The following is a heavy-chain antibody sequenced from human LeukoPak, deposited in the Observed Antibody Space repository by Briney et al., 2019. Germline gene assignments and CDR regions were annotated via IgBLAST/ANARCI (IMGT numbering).Heavy chain of an antibody. Sequence: SVTLSLTCAVYGGSFSGYYWSWIRQPPGKGLEWIGEINHGGSTNYNPSLKSRVTISVDTSKNQFSLKLSSVTAADTAVYYCARVKRRDGYSDYWGQGTLVTVSS. CDR3: ARVKRRDGYSDY. J-gene: IGHJ4*02. CDR1: GGSFSGYY. D-gene: IGHD5-24*01. V-gene: IGHV4-34*01. CDR2: INHGGST.